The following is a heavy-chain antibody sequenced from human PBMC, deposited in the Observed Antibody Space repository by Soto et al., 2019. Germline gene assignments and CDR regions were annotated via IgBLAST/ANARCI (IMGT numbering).Heavy chain of an antibody. V-gene: IGHV4-30-4*01. Sequence: QVQLQESGPGLVKPSQTLSLTCTVSGGSISSGDYYWSWIRQPPGKGLEWIGYIYYSGSTYYNPSPKSRVTISVDTSKTQFSLKLSSVTAADTAVYYCARGGYYDSSGYYSHFDYWGQGTLVTVSS. CDR3: ARGGYYDSSGYYSHFDY. CDR1: GGSISSGDYY. CDR2: IYYSGST. D-gene: IGHD3-22*01. J-gene: IGHJ4*02.